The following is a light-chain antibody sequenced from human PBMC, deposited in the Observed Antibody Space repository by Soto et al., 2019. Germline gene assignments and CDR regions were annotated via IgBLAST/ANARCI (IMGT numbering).Light chain of an antibody. Sequence: QSALTQPASVSGSPGQSITISCTGTSSDLGSYNLVSWYQQHPGKAPKLMIYEGSKRPSGVSNRFSGSKSGNTASLTISGLQAEDEADYYCCSYAGSSTHVVFGGGTKLTVL. CDR1: SSDLGSYNL. CDR2: EGS. CDR3: CSYAGSSTHVV. V-gene: IGLV2-23*01. J-gene: IGLJ2*01.